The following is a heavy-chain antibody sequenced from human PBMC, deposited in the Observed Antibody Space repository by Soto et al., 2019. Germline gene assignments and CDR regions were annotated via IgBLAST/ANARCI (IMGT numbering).Heavy chain of an antibody. V-gene: IGHV4-4*02. J-gene: IGHJ4*02. Sequence: QVQLQESGPGLVKPSGTLSLTCAVSSGSISSSNWWSWVRQPPGKGLEWIGEIYHSGSTNYNPSLKSRVTISLDKSKNQFSLKLSSGTAADTAVYYCARVSGYGDGHDYWGQGTLVTVSS. CDR1: SGSISSSNW. CDR2: IYHSGST. D-gene: IGHD4-17*01. CDR3: ARVSGYGDGHDY.